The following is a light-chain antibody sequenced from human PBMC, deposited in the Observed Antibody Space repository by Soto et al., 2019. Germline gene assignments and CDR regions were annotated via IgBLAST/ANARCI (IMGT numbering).Light chain of an antibody. CDR1: QGINSW. J-gene: IGKJ4*01. CDR2: AAS. Sequence: DIQMTQSPSVSASVGDRVTITCRASQGINSWLAWYQQKPGKAPKLLISAASSLQSGVPSRFSGSGSGTDFTLTISSLQPEDFATYYCQLAYIVPFTFGGGTKVEIK. CDR3: QLAYIVPFT. V-gene: IGKV1D-12*01.